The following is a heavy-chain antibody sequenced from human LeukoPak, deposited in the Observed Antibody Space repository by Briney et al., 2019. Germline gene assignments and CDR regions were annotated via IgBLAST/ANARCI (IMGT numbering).Heavy chain of an antibody. CDR1: GGSINSSYYY. D-gene: IGHD3-10*01. CDR3: ARRGGIIRGVASYYYMDV. CDR2: IYYSGST. J-gene: IGHJ6*03. V-gene: IGHV4-39*01. Sequence: PSETLSLTCTVSGGSINSSYYYWGWIRQPPGKGLEWIGSIYYSGSTYYNPSLKSRVTISVDTSKNQFSLKLSSVIAADTAAYYCARRGGIIRGVASYYYMDVWGKGTTVTISS.